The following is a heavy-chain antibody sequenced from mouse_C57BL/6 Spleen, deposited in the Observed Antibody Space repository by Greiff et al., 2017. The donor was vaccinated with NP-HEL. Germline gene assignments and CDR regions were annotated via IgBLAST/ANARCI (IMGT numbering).Heavy chain of an antibody. CDR2: IDPSDSYT. Sequence: VQLQQPGAELVMPGASVKLSCKASGYTFTSYWMHWVKQRPGQGLEWIGEIDPSDSYTNYNQKFKGKSTLTVDKSSSTAYMQLSSLTSEDSAVHYCARDGRSYAMDYWGQGTSVTVSS. CDR1: GYTFTSYW. J-gene: IGHJ4*01. D-gene: IGHD1-2*01. CDR3: ARDGRSYAMDY. V-gene: IGHV1-69*01.